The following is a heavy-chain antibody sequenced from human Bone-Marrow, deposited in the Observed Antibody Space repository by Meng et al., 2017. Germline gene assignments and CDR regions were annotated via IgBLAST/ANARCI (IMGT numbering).Heavy chain of an antibody. CDR1: GGSISSGGYY. CDR2: IYYSGTI. CDR3: ARDIRQGGNIWFDP. J-gene: IGHJ5*02. V-gene: IGHV4-31*01. D-gene: IGHD3-16*01. Sequence: QGQLQESGPGLVNPSQTLSLTCTVSGGSISSGGYYWSWIRQHPGKGLEWIGYIYYSGTIYYNPSLSSLVTISVDTSKNQFSLNLSSVTAADTAVYYCARDIRQGGNIWFDPWGQGTLVTVSS.